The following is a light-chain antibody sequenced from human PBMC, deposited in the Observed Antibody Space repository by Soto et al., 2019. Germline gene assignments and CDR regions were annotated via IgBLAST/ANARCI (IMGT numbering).Light chain of an antibody. CDR1: QTISTY. CDR2: AAS. Sequence: DIQMTQSPSSLSASVGDRVTITCRASQTISTYLNWYQQNPGKAPKLLIYAASNLQNGVPSRFSGSGSGTDFTLTISSLQPVDFATYYCQKSSSIPYTFGQGTKLEIK. J-gene: IGKJ2*01. V-gene: IGKV1-39*01. CDR3: QKSSSIPYT.